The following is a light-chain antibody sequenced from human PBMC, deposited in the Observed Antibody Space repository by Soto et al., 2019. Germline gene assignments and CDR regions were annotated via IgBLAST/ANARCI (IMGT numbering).Light chain of an antibody. CDR2: GAS. J-gene: IGKJ5*01. CDR1: QGITSY. V-gene: IGKV1-9*01. Sequence: IPLTQSPSSLSASVGDRVTLTCRASQGITSYFAWYQQKPVKASELLIYGASTLQSGVPSRFSVSVAGTDFTLTISSLQPEDFATHYCQQLNDYPITFGQGTRQEIK. CDR3: QQLNDYPIT.